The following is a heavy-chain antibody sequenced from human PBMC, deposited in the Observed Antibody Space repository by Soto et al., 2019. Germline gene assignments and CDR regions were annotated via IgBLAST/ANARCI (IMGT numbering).Heavy chain of an antibody. D-gene: IGHD6-6*01. Sequence: QVQLHESCPGLVKPSGTLSLTCAVSSGSISSSNWWSWVRQHPGKGLEWIGEIYHSGSTNYNPSLKRRVTISVDKSKNQVSLKMSSVTAADTAVYYWARGRIAARQVGGISGFDPWGQGTLVTVSS. CDR1: SGSISSSNW. V-gene: IGHV4-4*02. J-gene: IGHJ5*02. CDR3: ARGRIAARQVGGISGFDP. CDR2: IYHSGST.